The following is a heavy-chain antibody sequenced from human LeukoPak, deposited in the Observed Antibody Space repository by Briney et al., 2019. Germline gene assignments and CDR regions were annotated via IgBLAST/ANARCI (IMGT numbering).Heavy chain of an antibody. J-gene: IGHJ3*02. CDR3: ARDASYGYDSLQAFDI. CDR1: GGSISSSSYY. CDR2: IYYSGST. Sequence: SETLSLTCTVSGGSISSSSYYWGWIRQPPGKGLEWIGSIYYSGSTYYNPSLKSRVTISVDTSKNQFSLKLSSVTAADTAVYYCARDASYGYDSLQAFDIWGQGTMVTVSS. D-gene: IGHD3-22*01. V-gene: IGHV4-39*07.